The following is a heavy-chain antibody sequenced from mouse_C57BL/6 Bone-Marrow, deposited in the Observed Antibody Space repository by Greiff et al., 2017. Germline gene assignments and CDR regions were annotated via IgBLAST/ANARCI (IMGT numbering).Heavy chain of an antibody. CDR1: GYTFTSYW. V-gene: IGHV1-61*01. Sequence: VQLQQPGAELVRPGSSVKLSCKASGYTFTSYWMDWVKQRPGQGLEWIGNIYPSDSETHYNQKFKDKATLTVDKSSSTAYMQLSSLTSEDSAVYYCARGKSDWYFDVWGTGTTVTVSS. J-gene: IGHJ1*03. CDR2: IYPSDSET. CDR3: ARGKSDWYFDV.